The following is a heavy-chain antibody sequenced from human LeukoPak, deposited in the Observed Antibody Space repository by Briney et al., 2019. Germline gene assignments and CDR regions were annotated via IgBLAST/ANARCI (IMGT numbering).Heavy chain of an antibody. V-gene: IGHV1-2*02. CDR3: ARDSAARSLINWFDP. Sequence: ASVKVSCKASGYTFTGYYIHWVRQGPGQGLEWMGWINPDSGGTNYARKFRGRVTMTRDTSISTAYMELSRLRSDDTAMYYCARDSAARSLINWFDPWGQGTLVTVSS. CDR2: INPDSGGT. J-gene: IGHJ5*02. D-gene: IGHD6-6*01. CDR1: GYTFTGYY.